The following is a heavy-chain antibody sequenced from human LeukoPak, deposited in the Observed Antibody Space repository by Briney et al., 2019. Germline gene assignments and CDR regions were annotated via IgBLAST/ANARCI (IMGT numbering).Heavy chain of an antibody. Sequence: SETLSLTCTVSGGSISSFYWSWIRQPAGKGHEWIWRINTSGSTNYNPSLKSRVTLSVDTSKNQFSLELRSVTAADTAVFYCARGIRYSSGDVRWFDPWGQGTLVTV. CDR2: INTSGST. D-gene: IGHD6-19*01. CDR1: GGSISSFY. V-gene: IGHV4-4*07. CDR3: ARGIRYSSGDVRWFDP. J-gene: IGHJ5*02.